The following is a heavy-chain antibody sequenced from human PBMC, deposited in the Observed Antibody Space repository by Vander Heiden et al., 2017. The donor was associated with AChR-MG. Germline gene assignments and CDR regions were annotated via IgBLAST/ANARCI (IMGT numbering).Heavy chain of an antibody. D-gene: IGHD2-21*02. V-gene: IGHV4-4*02. CDR3: ARVGYCGGDCFSGYYGLDV. CDR2: VHHRGTT. J-gene: IGHJ6*02. CDR1: GDPISSISW. Sequence: QVQLQESGPGLVKPSGTLSLTCPAPGDPISSISWWSRVRQHPGEGLEWHGAVHHRGTTKYNPSLEGRVTISLDTSKNQFSLKLTSVTAADTAIYYCARVGYCGGDCFSGYYGLDVWGQGTTVTVSS.